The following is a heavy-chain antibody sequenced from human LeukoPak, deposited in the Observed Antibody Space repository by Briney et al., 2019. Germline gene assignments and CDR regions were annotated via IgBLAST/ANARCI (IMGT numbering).Heavy chain of an antibody. CDR2: ISSSSSTI. J-gene: IGHJ4*02. Sequence: GGSLRLSCAASGFTFSSYSMNWVRQAPGKGLEWVSYISSSSSTIYYADSVKGRFTISRDNAKNSLYPQMNSLRAEDTAVYYCALIWGGDYYDSSGLDYWGQGTLVTVSS. D-gene: IGHD3-22*01. CDR1: GFTFSSYS. V-gene: IGHV3-48*04. CDR3: ALIWGGDYYDSSGLDY.